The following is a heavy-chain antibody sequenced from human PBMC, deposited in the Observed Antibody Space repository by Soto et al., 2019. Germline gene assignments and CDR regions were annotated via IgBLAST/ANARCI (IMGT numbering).Heavy chain of an antibody. CDR1: GFTFNTYT. Sequence: GGSLRLSCAASGFTFNTYTMNWVRQAPGKGLEWVSYISSGSSTISYADSVKGRFTVSRDNAKNSLYLQMNSLRAEDTAVYYCARERSGYYFDYWSQGTLVTVSS. V-gene: IGHV3-48*01. CDR3: ARERSGYYFDY. CDR2: ISSGSSTI. D-gene: IGHD3-22*01. J-gene: IGHJ4*02.